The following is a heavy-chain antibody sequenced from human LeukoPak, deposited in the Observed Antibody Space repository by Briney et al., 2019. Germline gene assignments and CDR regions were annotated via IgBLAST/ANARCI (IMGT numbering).Heavy chain of an antibody. J-gene: IGHJ6*02. V-gene: IGHV3-33*01. CDR1: GFTFRNFG. D-gene: IGHD4-11*01. CDR3: ARLRYGNFLGGMDV. CDR2: IWYDGSHK. Sequence: GGSLRLSCAASGFTFRNFGIHWVRQAPGRGLEWVALIWYDGSHKDYVDSVKGRFTISRDNSKNTVDLQMNSLRAEDTAVYYCARLRYGNFLGGMDVWGQGSTVTVSS.